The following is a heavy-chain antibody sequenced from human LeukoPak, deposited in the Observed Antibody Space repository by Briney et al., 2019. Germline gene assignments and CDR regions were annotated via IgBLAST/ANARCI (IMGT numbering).Heavy chain of an antibody. CDR3: ARVGAMVRGVIFWEFDY. J-gene: IGHJ4*02. CDR1: GGSISSSNW. V-gene: IGHV4-4*02. CDR2: IYHSGST. D-gene: IGHD3-10*01. Sequence: SGTLSLTCAVSGGSISSSNWWSRVRQPPGKGLEWIGEIYHSGSTNYNPSLKSRVTISVDKSKNQFSLKLSSVTAADTAVYYCARVGAMVRGVIFWEFDYWGQGTLVTVSS.